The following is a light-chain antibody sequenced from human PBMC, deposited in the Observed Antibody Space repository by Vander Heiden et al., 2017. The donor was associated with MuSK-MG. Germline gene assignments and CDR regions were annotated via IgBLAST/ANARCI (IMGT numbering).Light chain of an antibody. CDR2: GAS. V-gene: IGKV3-15*01. CDR3: QQYNYLSRT. Sequence: EIVMTQSPATLSVSPGERATLPCRASQCVSSNLAWYQQKPGQAPRLLIYGASTRATGIPAWFICSGSGTEFTLTISSLQSEDFAVYYCQQYNYLSRTFGQGTKVEIK. J-gene: IGKJ1*01. CDR1: QCVSSN.